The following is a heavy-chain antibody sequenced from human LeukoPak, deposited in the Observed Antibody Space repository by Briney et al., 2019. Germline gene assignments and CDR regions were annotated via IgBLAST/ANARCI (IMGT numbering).Heavy chain of an antibody. V-gene: IGHV4-30-2*01. D-gene: IGHD3-9*01. J-gene: IGHJ4*02. CDR1: GGSISSGGYS. Sequence: SETLSLTCAVSGGSISSGGYSWSWIRQPPGKGLEWIGYIYHSGSTYYNPSLKSRVTISVDRSKNQFSLKLSSVTAADTAVYYCARHFDWSLGYWGQGTLVTVSS. CDR2: IYHSGST. CDR3: ARHFDWSLGY.